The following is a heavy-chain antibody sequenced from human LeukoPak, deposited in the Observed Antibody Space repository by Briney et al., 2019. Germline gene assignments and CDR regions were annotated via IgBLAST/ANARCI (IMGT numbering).Heavy chain of an antibody. CDR3: ARGNALLRDVFQFDY. D-gene: IGHD3-10*01. V-gene: IGHV4-59*01. CDR1: GGSISGYY. Sequence: SETLSLTCNVSGGSISGYYWSWIRQTPGKGLEWIGYIFYSGSTNYNPSLKSRVTISVDTSKNQLSLKLSSVTPADAAVYFCARGNALLRDVFQFDYWGQGALVAVSS. CDR2: IFYSGST. J-gene: IGHJ4*02.